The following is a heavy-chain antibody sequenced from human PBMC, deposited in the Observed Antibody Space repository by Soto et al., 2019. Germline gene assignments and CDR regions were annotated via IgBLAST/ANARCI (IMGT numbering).Heavy chain of an antibody. CDR3: AKDQTDVNLFAY. Sequence: GGSLRLSCAASGFTVSSNYMSWVRQAPWKGLEWVSVIYSGGITYYADSVKGRFTISRDNSKNTLYLQMNSLRAEDTAVYYCAKDQTDVNLFAYRGQGTLVTVSS. CDR2: IYSGGIT. CDR1: GFTVSSNY. J-gene: IGHJ4*02. D-gene: IGHD1-1*01. V-gene: IGHV3-53*01.